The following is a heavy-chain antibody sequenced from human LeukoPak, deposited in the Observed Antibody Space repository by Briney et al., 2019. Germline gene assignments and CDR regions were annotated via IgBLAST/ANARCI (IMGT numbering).Heavy chain of an antibody. J-gene: IGHJ6*03. CDR2: IYTSGST. CDR3: ARADFWSGSSYYYYMDV. CDR1: GGSISSGSYY. D-gene: IGHD3-3*01. Sequence: TLSLTCTVSGGSISSGSYYWSWIRQPAGKGLEWIGRIYTSGSTNYNPSLKSRVTISVDTSKNQFSLKLSSVTAADTAVYYCARADFWSGSSYYYYMDVWGKGTTVTVSS. V-gene: IGHV4-61*02.